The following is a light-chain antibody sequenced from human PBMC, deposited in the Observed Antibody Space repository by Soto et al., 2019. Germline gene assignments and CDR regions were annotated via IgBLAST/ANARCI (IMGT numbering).Light chain of an antibody. V-gene: IGKV1-5*01. J-gene: IGKJ1*01. Sequence: DVQMTQSPSTLSASVGDRVTITCRASQSISSWLAWYQQKPGKAPKLLIYDASSLESGVPSRFSGSGSGTEFTLTISSLQPDDFATYYCQHYNSYLATFGKGTKV. CDR1: QSISSW. CDR2: DAS. CDR3: QHYNSYLAT.